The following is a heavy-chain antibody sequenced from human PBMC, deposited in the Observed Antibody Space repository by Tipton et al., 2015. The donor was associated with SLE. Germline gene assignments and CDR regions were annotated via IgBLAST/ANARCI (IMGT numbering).Heavy chain of an antibody. D-gene: IGHD6-19*01. CDR2: IYHSGST. CDR3: ARKNIAVAGTFDY. V-gene: IGHV4-4*02. Sequence: TLSLTCAVSGGSISSSNWWSWDRQPPGKGLEWIGEIYHSGSTNYNPSLKSRVTISVDKSKNQFSLKLSSVTAADTAVYYCARKNIAVAGTFDYWGQGTLVTVSS. CDR1: GGSISSSNW. J-gene: IGHJ4*02.